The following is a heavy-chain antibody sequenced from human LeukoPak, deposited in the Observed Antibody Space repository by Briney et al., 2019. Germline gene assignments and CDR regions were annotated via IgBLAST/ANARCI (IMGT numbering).Heavy chain of an antibody. CDR1: GFTFSSYA. CDR2: ISYDGSNK. V-gene: IGHV3-30*04. CDR3: AELRRSSGTSSDY. Sequence: GGSLRLSCAASGFTFSSYAMHWVRQAPGKGLEWVAVISYDGSNKYYADSVKGRFTISRDNSKNTLYLQMNSLRAEDTAVYYCAELRRSSGTSSDYWAQGTLVTVSS. J-gene: IGHJ4*02. D-gene: IGHD2-2*01.